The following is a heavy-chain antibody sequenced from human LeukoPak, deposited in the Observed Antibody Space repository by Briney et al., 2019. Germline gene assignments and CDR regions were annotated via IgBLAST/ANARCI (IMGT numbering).Heavy chain of an antibody. CDR2: IYYSGST. J-gene: IGHJ5*02. CDR1: GGSISSYY. V-gene: IGHV4-59*01. Sequence: SETLSLTCTVSGGSISSYYWSWIRQPPGKGLEWIGYIYYSGSTNYNPSLKSRVTISLDTSKNQFSLKLSSVTAADTAVYYCATTGLGYCSGGSCPTNWFDPWGQGTLVTVSS. CDR3: ATTGLGYCSGGSCPTNWFDP. D-gene: IGHD2-15*01.